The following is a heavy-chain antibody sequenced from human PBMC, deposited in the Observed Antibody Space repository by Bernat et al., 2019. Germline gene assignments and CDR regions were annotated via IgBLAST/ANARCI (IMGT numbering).Heavy chain of an antibody. Sequence: EVQLVESGGGLVQPGGSLRLSCAASGFTVSSNYMSWVRQAPGKGLEWVSVIYSGGSTYYADSVKGRFTISRDNSKNTLYLQMNSLRAEDTAVYYCARDRSKSYDPVDYWGQGTLVTVSS. V-gene: IGHV3-66*01. J-gene: IGHJ4*02. CDR2: IYSGGST. CDR3: ARDRSKSYDPVDY. CDR1: GFTVSSNY. D-gene: IGHD3-22*01.